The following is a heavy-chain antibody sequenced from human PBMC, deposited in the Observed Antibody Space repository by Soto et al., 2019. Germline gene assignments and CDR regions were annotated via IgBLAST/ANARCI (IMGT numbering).Heavy chain of an antibody. V-gene: IGHV1-69*04. CDR1: GGTFSSYT. J-gene: IGHJ6*03. D-gene: IGHD5-12*01. Sequence: GASVKVSCKASGGTFSSYTISWVRQAPGQGLEWMGRIIPILGIANYAQKFQGRVTITADKSTSTAYMELSSLRSEDTAVYYCARDSRKNEREYSGYDFYYYYVDVWGKGTTVTVS. CDR3: ARDSRKNEREYSGYDFYYYYVDV. CDR2: IIPILGIA.